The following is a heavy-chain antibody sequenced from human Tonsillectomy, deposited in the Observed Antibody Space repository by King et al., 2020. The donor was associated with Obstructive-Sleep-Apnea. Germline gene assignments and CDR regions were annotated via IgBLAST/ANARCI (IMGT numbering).Heavy chain of an antibody. CDR2: IYYSGST. CDR3: AREEDFRTY. CDR1: GGSISSSSYY. V-gene: IGHV4-39*07. D-gene: IGHD3/OR15-3a*01. Sequence: QLRESGPGLVKPSETLSLTCTVSGGSISSSSYYWGWIRQPPGKGLEWIGTIYYSGSTYYNPSLKSRVTISIDTSKNQFSLKLSSVTAADTAVYYCAREEDFRTYWGQGTLVTVSS. J-gene: IGHJ4*02.